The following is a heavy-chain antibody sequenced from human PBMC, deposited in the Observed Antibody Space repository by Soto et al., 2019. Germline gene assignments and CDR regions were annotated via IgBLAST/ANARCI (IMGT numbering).Heavy chain of an antibody. D-gene: IGHD2-21*01. V-gene: IGHV4-34*01. CDR1: GGSFSGFY. CDR2: INHSGSI. Sequence: QVQLQQWGAGLLKPSETLSLTCAVYGGSFSGFYWSWVRQPPGQGLEWIGEINHSGSINQNVSLKSRVTISVDTSRNQFSLELTSVTAADTAVYYCARIPSRHFYYYDGMNVWGQGTTVTVSS. CDR3: ARIPSRHFYYYDGMNV. J-gene: IGHJ6*02.